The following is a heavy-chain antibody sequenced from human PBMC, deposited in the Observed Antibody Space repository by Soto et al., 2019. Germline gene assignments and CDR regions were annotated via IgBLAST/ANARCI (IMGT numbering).Heavy chain of an antibody. D-gene: IGHD3-3*01. CDR3: AREGVGDFWSGYYRYYYMGV. CDR1: GGSFSDNY. Sequence: QVLLQQWGAGLLEASETLSLTCAVYGGSFSDNYWSWIRQPPGKGLEWIGEINHSGSTNYNPSLKSRVTISVDTSKSQFSLKLSSVTAAATAVYYCAREGVGDFWSGYYRYYYMGVWGKGTTVTVSS. CDR2: INHSGST. J-gene: IGHJ6*03. V-gene: IGHV4-34*01.